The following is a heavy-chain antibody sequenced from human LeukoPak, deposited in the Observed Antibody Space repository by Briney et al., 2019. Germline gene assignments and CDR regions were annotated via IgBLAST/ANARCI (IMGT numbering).Heavy chain of an antibody. Sequence: GESLKISCRGSGYSFTSFWIGWVRQVPGKGLEGMGSIYPGYSDNRFSPSFQGQVSISAHKPISTAYLQWSSLKASDTAMYYCARTADCSGGSCYSGNAFDIWGQATMVAVCS. CDR3: ARTADCSGGSCYSGNAFDI. V-gene: IGHV5-51*04. CDR2: IYPGYSDN. CDR1: GYSFTSFW. J-gene: IGHJ3*02. D-gene: IGHD2-15*01.